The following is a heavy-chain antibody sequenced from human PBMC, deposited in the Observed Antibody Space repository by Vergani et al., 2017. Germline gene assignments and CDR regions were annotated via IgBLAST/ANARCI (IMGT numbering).Heavy chain of an antibody. J-gene: IGHJ4*02. Sequence: EVQLVESGGGLVQPGGSLRLFCAASGFTFSTYWMSWVRQAPGKGLEWVANIKQDGSEKSYVDSVKGRFTISRDNAKNSLYLQMNSLRPEDTATYYCVKDAGSYENFFDSWGQGTLVTVSS. CDR3: VKDAGSYENFFDS. CDR2: IKQDGSEK. V-gene: IGHV3-7*03. D-gene: IGHD1-26*01. CDR1: GFTFSTYW.